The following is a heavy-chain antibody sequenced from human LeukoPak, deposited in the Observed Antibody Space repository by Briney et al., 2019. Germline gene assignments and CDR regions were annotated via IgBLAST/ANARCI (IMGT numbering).Heavy chain of an antibody. Sequence: GGSLRLSCAASGFTFSSYAMSWVRQAPGKGLEWVSAISGSGGSAYYADSVKGRFTISRDNSKNTLYLQMNSLRAEDTAVYYCAKPNNYDFWSGYYNPWDYWGQGTLVTVSS. D-gene: IGHD3-3*01. V-gene: IGHV3-23*01. CDR1: GFTFSSYA. CDR2: ISGSGGSA. J-gene: IGHJ4*02. CDR3: AKPNNYDFWSGYYNPWDY.